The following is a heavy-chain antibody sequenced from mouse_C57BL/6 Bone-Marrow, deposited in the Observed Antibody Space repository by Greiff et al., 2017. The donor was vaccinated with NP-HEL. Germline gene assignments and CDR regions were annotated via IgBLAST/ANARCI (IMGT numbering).Heavy chain of an antibody. V-gene: IGHV1-81*01. CDR2: IYPRSGNT. Sequence: VQLQESGAELARPGASVKLSCKASGYTFTSYGISWVKQRTGQGLEWIGEIYPRSGNTYYNEKFKGKATLTADKSSSTAYMELRSLTSEDSAVCFCARDTTVPYYYAMDYWGQGTSVTVSS. D-gene: IGHD1-1*01. CDR3: ARDTTVPYYYAMDY. CDR1: GYTFTSYG. J-gene: IGHJ4*01.